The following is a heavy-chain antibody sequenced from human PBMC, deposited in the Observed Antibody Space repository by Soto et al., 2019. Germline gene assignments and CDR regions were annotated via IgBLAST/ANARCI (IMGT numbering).Heavy chain of an antibody. D-gene: IGHD1-1*01. CDR3: ARVLWWNDVRVWFDP. Sequence: ASVKVSCKASGYTFTSYGISWVRQAPGQGLEWMGWISAYNGNTNYAQKLQGRVTMTTDTSTSTAYMELRSLRSDDTAVYYCARVLWWNDVRVWFDPWGQGTLVTVSS. CDR1: GYTFTSYG. J-gene: IGHJ5*02. CDR2: ISAYNGNT. V-gene: IGHV1-18*01.